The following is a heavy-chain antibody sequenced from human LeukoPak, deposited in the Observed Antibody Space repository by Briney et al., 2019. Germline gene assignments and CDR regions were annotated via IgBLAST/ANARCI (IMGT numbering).Heavy chain of an antibody. CDR2: IYPGDSDT. V-gene: IGHV5-51*01. CDR1: GYSFTSYW. CDR3: ARRNPGYSSGWYPSYYFDY. J-gene: IGHJ4*02. D-gene: IGHD6-19*01. Sequence: GASLKISCNGSGYSFTSYWIGWVRQLPGKGLEWMGIIYPGDSDTRYSPSFQGQVTISADKSISTAYLQWSSLKASDTAMYYCARRNPGYSSGWYPSYYFDYWGQGTLVTVSS.